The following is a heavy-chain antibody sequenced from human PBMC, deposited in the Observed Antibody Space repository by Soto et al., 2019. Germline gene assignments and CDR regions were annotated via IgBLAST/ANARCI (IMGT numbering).Heavy chain of an antibody. Sequence: PSETLSLTCTVSGGSISSSSYYWGWIRQPPGKGLERIGSIYYSGSTYYNPSLKCRVTISVDTSKSQFSLKLSSVTAAETAVYYCAGIVVVPAAMSGYYYYYGMDVWGQGTTVTVSS. D-gene: IGHD2-2*01. V-gene: IGHV4-39*01. CDR1: GGSISSSSYY. CDR3: AGIVVVPAAMSGYYYYYGMDV. CDR2: IYYSGST. J-gene: IGHJ6*02.